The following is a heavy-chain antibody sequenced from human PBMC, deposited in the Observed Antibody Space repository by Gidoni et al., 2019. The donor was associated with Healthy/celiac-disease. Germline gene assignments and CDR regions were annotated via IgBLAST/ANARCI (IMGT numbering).Heavy chain of an antibody. CDR2: IKSKTDGGTT. J-gene: IGHJ6*02. D-gene: IGHD4-17*01. V-gene: IGHV3-15*01. CDR3: TTDGDYGDYVGGMDV. Sequence: SNAWMSWVRQAPGKGLEWVGRIKSKTDGGTTDYAAPVKGRFTISRDDSKNTLYLQMNSLKTEDTAVYYCTTDGDYGDYVGGMDVWGQGTTVTVSS. CDR1: SNAW.